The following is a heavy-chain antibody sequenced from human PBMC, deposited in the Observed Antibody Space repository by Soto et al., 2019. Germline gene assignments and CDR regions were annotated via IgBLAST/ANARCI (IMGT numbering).Heavy chain of an antibody. J-gene: IGHJ4*02. V-gene: IGHV4-31*03. CDR2: IYYSGST. Sequence: QVQLQESGPGLVKPSQTLSLTCTVSGGSISSGGYYWSWIRQHPGKGLEWIGYIYYSGSTYYNPSLKSRVTISVDTSKNQFSLKLSSVTAADTAVYYCARGENGLGYNWNYELSGTPAYFDYWGQGTLVTVSS. CDR1: GGSISSGGYY. D-gene: IGHD1-7*01. CDR3: ARGENGLGYNWNYELSGTPAYFDY.